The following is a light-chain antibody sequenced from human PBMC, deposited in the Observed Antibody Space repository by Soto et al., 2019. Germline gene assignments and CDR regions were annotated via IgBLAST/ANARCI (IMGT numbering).Light chain of an antibody. CDR3: AAWDDSLNGVV. CDR1: SSSIGSNT. Sequence: QSVLTQPPSASGTPGQRVTISCSGSSSSIGSNTVNWYQQLPGTAPKLLIYNNDQRPSGVPDRFSGSKSGTSASLAISGLQSEDEADYYCAAWDDSLNGVVFGGGTK. V-gene: IGLV1-44*01. J-gene: IGLJ2*01. CDR2: NND.